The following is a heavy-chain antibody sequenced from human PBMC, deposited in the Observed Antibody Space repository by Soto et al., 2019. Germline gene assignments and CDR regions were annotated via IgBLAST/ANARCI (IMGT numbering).Heavy chain of an antibody. V-gene: IGHV4-31*03. CDR3: ARDPGGDYLLDY. CDR2: VSYSGGT. CDR1: GGSISSGGYY. Sequence: QVQLQESGPGLVKPSQTLSLTCTVSGGSISSGGYYWSWIRQHPGKGMKWIGYVSYSGGTYYNPALKSRVTISVDTSKNQFSLKLSSVTAADAAVYYCARDPGGDYLLDYWGQGTLVTVSS. D-gene: IGHD4-17*01. J-gene: IGHJ4*02.